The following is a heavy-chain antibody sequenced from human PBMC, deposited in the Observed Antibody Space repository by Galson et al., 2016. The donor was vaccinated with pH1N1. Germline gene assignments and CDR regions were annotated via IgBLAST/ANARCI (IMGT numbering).Heavy chain of an antibody. Sequence: SLRLSCAASGFTFSNCWMSWVRQAPGKGLEWVANINQTGSVQYYVASVKGRFTISRDNAKNSLYLQMNSLTAEDTAVYYCARAIFAAVAVWGQGTLVTVSS. V-gene: IGHV3-7*03. D-gene: IGHD3-9*01. J-gene: IGHJ4*02. CDR1: GFTFSNCW. CDR3: ARAIFAAVAV. CDR2: INQTGSVQ.